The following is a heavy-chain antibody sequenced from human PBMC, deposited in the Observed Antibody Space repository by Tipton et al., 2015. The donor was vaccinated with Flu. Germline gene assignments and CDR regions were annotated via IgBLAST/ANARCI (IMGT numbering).Heavy chain of an antibody. Sequence: SLRLSCAASGFTISSNYMTWVRQAPGKGLEWVSVIYSGGSAYYADSVMGRFTISRDNSKNTLFLQMNSLRAEDTAVYYCARRDYSNYVSDPKNWFDSWGQGTLVTVSS. CDR2: IYSGGSA. J-gene: IGHJ5*01. V-gene: IGHV3-53*01. D-gene: IGHD4-11*01. CDR3: ARRDYSNYVSDPKNWFDS. CDR1: GFTISSNY.